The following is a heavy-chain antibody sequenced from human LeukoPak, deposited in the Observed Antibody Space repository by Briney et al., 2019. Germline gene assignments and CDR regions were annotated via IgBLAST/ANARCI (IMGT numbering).Heavy chain of an antibody. CDR2: IYHSGST. CDR3: ARGSRNIVVVPAAGNFDP. J-gene: IGHJ5*02. D-gene: IGHD2-2*01. Sequence: PSETLSLTCTVSGYSISSGYYWGWIRQPPGKGLEWIGSIYHSGSTYYNPSLKSRVTISVDTSKNQFSLKLSSVTAADTAVYYCARGSRNIVVVPAAGNFDPWGQGTLVTVSS. CDR1: GYSISSGYY. V-gene: IGHV4-38-2*02.